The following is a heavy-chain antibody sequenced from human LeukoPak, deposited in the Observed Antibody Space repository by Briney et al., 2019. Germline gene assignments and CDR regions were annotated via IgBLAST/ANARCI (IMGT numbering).Heavy chain of an antibody. J-gene: IGHJ6*04. CDR3: ARERKGSGSYRYGMDV. Sequence: SVKVSCKGSGGTFSRYAIRWVRQAPGEGVEGMGGIIPIFGTANYAQNFQRRVTITADESTSTAYMELSSLRSEDTAVYYCARERKGSGSYRYGMDVWGKGTTVTVSS. CDR2: IIPIFGTA. CDR1: GGTFSRYA. V-gene: IGHV1-69*13. D-gene: IGHD3-10*01.